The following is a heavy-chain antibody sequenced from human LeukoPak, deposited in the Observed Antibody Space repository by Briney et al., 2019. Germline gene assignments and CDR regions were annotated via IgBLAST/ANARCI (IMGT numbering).Heavy chain of an antibody. CDR3: ARDHSALASYPNP. CDR1: GFTFSSYW. V-gene: IGHV3-7*01. J-gene: IGHJ5*02. Sequence: GGSLRLSCAASGFTFSSYWMSWVRQAPGKGLEWVANIKQDGSEKYYVDSVKGRFTISRDNAKNSLYLQMNSLRAEDTAVYYCARDHSALASYPNPWGQGTLVTVSS. CDR2: IKQDGSEK. D-gene: IGHD3-10*01.